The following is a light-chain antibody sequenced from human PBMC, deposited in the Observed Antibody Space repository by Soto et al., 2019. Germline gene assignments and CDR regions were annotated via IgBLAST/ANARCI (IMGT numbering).Light chain of an antibody. V-gene: IGLV1-40*01. J-gene: IGLJ1*01. CDR1: SSNIGAGYE. Sequence: QSVLTQPPSVSEAPGQRVTISCTGSSSNIGAGYEAHWYQQVPGTAPKLLMYGNNNRPSGVPDRFSGSKSGTSASLAITGLQAEDEAEYYCQSYDSSLSGYVFGTGTKLTVL. CDR2: GNN. CDR3: QSYDSSLSGYV.